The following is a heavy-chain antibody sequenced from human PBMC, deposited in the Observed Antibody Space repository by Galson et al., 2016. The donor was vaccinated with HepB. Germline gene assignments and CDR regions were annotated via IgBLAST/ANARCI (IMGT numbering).Heavy chain of an antibody. CDR2: IYYSGST. CDR3: ARDRGSAAGFDY. Sequence: ETLSLTCTVSGGSIGNYYWSWIRQPPGKGLEWIAYIYYSGSTNQNPSLKSRVTISVDTSKNQFSLQLRSVTAADTAVYYCARDRGSAAGFDYWGQGTLVTVSS. J-gene: IGHJ4*02. D-gene: IGHD6-13*01. CDR1: GGSIGNYY. V-gene: IGHV4-59*01.